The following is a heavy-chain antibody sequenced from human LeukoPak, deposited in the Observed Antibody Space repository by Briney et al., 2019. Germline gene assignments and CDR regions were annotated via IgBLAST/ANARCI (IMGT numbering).Heavy chain of an antibody. CDR1: GYTFTSYY. D-gene: IGHD2-15*01. J-gene: IGHJ6*02. V-gene: IGHV1-46*01. Sequence: ASVKVSCKASGYTFTSYYMHWVRQAPGQGLEWMGIINPSGGSTSYAQKFQGRVTMTRDTSTSTVYMELSSLRSEDTAVYYCARDRIMGYSRTWGYGMDVWGLGTTVTVSS. CDR3: ARDRIMGYSRTWGYGMDV. CDR2: INPSGGST.